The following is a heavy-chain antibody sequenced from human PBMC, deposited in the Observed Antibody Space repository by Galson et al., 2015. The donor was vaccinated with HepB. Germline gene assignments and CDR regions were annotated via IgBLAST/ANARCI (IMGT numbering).Heavy chain of an antibody. Sequence: SVKVSCKASGYTFDNYYIHWVRQAPGQGLQWVGIINTSSGGTSYAPNFEGRVMMTRDTSTATVYMELSRLRSDDTAVYYCARDPKRISGVDYSNWFDPWGQGTLVTVSS. V-gene: IGHV1-46*02. CDR3: ARDPKRISGVDYSNWFDP. D-gene: IGHD3-3*01. CDR2: INTSSGGT. CDR1: GYTFDNYY. J-gene: IGHJ5*02.